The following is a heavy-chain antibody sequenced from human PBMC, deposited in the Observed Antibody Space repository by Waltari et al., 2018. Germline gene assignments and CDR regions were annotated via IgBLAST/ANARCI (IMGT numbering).Heavy chain of an antibody. Sequence: EVQLVQSGAEVKKPGESLKISCKGSGYSFTSYWIGWVRQMPGKGLEWMGIIYPVDSDTRYSPSFQGQVTISADKSISTAYRQWSILKASDTAMYYCARRRFWSCYYSLSDAFDIWGQGTMVTVSS. CDR2: IYPVDSDT. D-gene: IGHD3-3*01. CDR1: GYSFTSYW. J-gene: IGHJ3*02. CDR3: ARRRFWSCYYSLSDAFDI. V-gene: IGHV5-51*01.